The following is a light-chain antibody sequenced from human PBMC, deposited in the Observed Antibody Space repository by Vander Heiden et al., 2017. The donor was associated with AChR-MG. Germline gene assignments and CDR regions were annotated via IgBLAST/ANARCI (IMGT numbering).Light chain of an antibody. CDR1: NIGSKH. V-gene: IGLV3-9*01. J-gene: IGLJ2*01. Sequence: SYELTQPRSVSVALGQTARMTCGGNNIGSKHVHWYQQKPGQAPVLVIYSDDNRPSGIPDRISGSNPGSTATLTISRAQAGDDGDYYCQVWDSSTVVFGGGTKLTVL. CDR2: SDD. CDR3: QVWDSSTVV.